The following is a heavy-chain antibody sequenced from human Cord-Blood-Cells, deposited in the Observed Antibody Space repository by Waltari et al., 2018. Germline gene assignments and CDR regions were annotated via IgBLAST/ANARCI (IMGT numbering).Heavy chain of an antibody. V-gene: IGHV1-18*01. D-gene: IGHD1-26*01. CDR1: GYTFTSYG. CDR2: ISAYNGNT. CDR3: ARFPDSYSGSYYWFDP. Sequence: QVQLVQSGAEVKKPGASVKVSCKASGYTFTSYGIRWVRQAPGQGLEWMGWISAYNGNTNYAQKLQGRVTMTTDTSTSTAYIELRSPRSDDTAVYYCARFPDSYSGSYYWFDPWGQGTLVTVSS. J-gene: IGHJ5*02.